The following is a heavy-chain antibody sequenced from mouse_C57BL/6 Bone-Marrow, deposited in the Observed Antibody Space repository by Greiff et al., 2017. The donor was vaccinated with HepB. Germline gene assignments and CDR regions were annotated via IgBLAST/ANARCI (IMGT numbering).Heavy chain of an antibody. CDR3: TRDGYDLFDY. J-gene: IGHJ2*01. D-gene: IGHD2-2*01. Sequence: EVKVEESGEGLVKPGGSLKLSCAASGFTFSSYAMSWVRQTPEKRLGWVAYISSGGDYIYYADTVKGRFTISRDNARNTLYLQMSSLKSEDTAMYYCTRDGYDLFDYWGQGTTLTVSS. CDR2: ISSGGDYI. V-gene: IGHV5-9-1*02. CDR1: GFTFSSYA.